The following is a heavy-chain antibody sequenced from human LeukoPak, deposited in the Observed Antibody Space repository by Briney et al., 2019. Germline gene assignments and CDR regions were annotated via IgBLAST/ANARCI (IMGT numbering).Heavy chain of an antibody. D-gene: IGHD3-16*02. CDR2: IIPIFGTA. V-gene: IGHV1-69*01. CDR3: AREDYVWGSYRAKQEYYFDY. CDR1: GGTFISYA. Sequence: SVKVSCKASGGTFISYAISWVRQAPGQGLEWMGGIIPIFGTANYAQKFQGRVTITADESTSTAYMELSSLRSEDTAVYYCAREDYVWGSYRAKQEYYFDYWGQGTLVTVSS. J-gene: IGHJ4*02.